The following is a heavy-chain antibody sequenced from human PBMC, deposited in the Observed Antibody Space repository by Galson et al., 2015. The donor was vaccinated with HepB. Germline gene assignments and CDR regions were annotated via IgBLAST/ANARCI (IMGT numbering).Heavy chain of an antibody. J-gene: IGHJ1*01. CDR3: AKDRIAAAGPAGYFQH. Sequence: SLRLSCAASGFTFSSYGVHWVRQAPGKGLEWVAVISYDGSNKYYADSVKGRFTISRDNSKNTLYLQMNSLRAEDTAVYYCAKDRIAAAGPAGYFQHWGQGTLVTVSS. V-gene: IGHV3-30*18. CDR2: ISYDGSNK. CDR1: GFTFSSYG. D-gene: IGHD6-13*01.